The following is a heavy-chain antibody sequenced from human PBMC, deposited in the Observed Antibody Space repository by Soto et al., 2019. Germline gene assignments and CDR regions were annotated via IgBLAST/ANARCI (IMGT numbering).Heavy chain of an antibody. D-gene: IGHD3-22*01. CDR3: ARGNSCGYLWAPYYFDY. V-gene: IGHV1-69*13. CDR2: IIPIFGTA. Sequence: SVKVSCKASGGTFSSYAISWLRQAPGQGLEWMGGIIPIFGTANYAQKFQGRVTITADESTSTAYMELSSLRSEDTAVYYCARGNSCGYLWAPYYFDYWGQGTLVTVSS. J-gene: IGHJ4*02. CDR1: GGTFSSYA.